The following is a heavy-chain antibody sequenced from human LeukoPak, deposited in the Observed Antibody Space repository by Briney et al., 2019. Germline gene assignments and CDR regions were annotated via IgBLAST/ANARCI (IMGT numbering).Heavy chain of an antibody. Sequence: GGSLRLSCAASGFTVSSNYMSWVRQGPGKGLECVSVISNDGDTYYADSVKGRFTISRDNSKNTLYLQMNSLRAEDTAVYYCASDSGYDHHGLFDYWGQGTLVTVSS. CDR2: ISNDGDT. CDR1: GFTVSSNY. J-gene: IGHJ4*02. CDR3: ASDSGYDHHGLFDY. V-gene: IGHV3-66*02. D-gene: IGHD5-12*01.